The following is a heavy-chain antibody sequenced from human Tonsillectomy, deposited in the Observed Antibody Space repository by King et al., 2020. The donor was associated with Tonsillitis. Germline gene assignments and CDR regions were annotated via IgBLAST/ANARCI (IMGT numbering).Heavy chain of an antibody. D-gene: IGHD2-21*02. CDR3: AKDLNYQEHIVVVTATEFDY. J-gene: IGHJ4*02. CDR2: ISGSGGST. CDR1: GFTFSSYA. V-gene: IGHV3-23*04. Sequence: QLVQSGGGLVQPGGSLRLSCAASGFTFSSYAMSWVRQAPGKGLEWVSAISGSGGSTYYADSVKGRFTISRDNSKNTLYLQMNSLRAEDTAVYYCAKDLNYQEHIVVVTATEFDYWGQGTLVTVSS.